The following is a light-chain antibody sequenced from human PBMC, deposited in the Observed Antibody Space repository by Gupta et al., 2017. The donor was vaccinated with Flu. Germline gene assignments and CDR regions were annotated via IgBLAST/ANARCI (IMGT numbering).Light chain of an antibody. CDR3: QQRSNLLT. J-gene: IGKJ4*01. V-gene: IGKV3-11*01. Sequence: EIVLTQSPATLSLSPGERATLSCRASQSVSSYLAWYQQKPGQAPRLLIYDASNRATGIPARFSGSGSETDFTLTSSSLEPEDFAVYYCQQRSNLLTFGGGTKVEIK. CDR1: QSVSSY. CDR2: DAS.